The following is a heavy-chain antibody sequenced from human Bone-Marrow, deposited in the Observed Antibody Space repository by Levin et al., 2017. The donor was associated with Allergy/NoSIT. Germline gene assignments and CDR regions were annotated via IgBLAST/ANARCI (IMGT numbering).Heavy chain of an antibody. J-gene: IGHJ6*02. Sequence: PGGSLRLSCAASGFTFSSYSMNWVRQAPGKGLEWVSSISSSSSYIYYADSVKGRFTISRDNAKNSLYLQMNSLRAEDTAVYYCARESFPYCGGDSVWGQGTTVTVSS. CDR3: ARESFPYCGGDSV. V-gene: IGHV3-21*01. CDR1: GFTFSSYS. CDR2: ISSSSSYI. D-gene: IGHD2-21*02.